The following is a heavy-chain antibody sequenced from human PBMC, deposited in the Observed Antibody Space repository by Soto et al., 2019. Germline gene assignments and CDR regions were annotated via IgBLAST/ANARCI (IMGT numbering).Heavy chain of an antibody. V-gene: IGHV3-23*01. CDR1: GFTFSTYA. J-gene: IGHJ4*02. Sequence: PGGSLRLSCAASGFTFSTYAMTWVRQAPGRGLEWVSTILHDETPFYTDSVKGRFTISRDNVRGTLYLQMNGLRVEDAALYFCAKGLFPTSGQRFFFESWGQGSLVTVSS. D-gene: IGHD2-21*01. CDR3: AKGLFPTSGQRFFFES. CDR2: ILHDETP.